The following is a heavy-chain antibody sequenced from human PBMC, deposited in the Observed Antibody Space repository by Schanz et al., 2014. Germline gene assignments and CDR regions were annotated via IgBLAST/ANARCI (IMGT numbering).Heavy chain of an antibody. D-gene: IGHD6-13*01. CDR3: ARVRRRIATPSTPSFRNYYYYAMDV. J-gene: IGHJ6*02. Sequence: QAQLMESGGGVVQPGTSLILSCSVSGFSLNTYGIHWFRQPAGKGLEWVAVIWYDENNKYYADSVKGRFTMSRDNSKNTLYLQMNSLRAEDTSVYFCARVRRRIATPSTPSFRNYYYYAMDVWGQGTTVTVSS. CDR2: IWYDENNK. V-gene: IGHV3-33*01. CDR1: GFSLNTYG.